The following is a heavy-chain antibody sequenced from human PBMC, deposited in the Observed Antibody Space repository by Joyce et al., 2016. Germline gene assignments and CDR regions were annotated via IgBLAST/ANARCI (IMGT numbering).Heavy chain of an antibody. V-gene: IGHV3-7*01. CDR2: RKPDGREN. D-gene: IGHD3-3*01. Sequence: EVQLVESGGGLVQPGGSLTLSCVASVFTLGRYWMSWVRQAPGKVLEWLANRKPDGRENYFVESVKGRFTSSRDNTKDSLYVQMNSRRIEDMAVYYCARGGFYEPPDYWGQGTLVTVSS. CDR3: ARGGFYEPPDY. CDR1: VFTLGRYW. J-gene: IGHJ4*02.